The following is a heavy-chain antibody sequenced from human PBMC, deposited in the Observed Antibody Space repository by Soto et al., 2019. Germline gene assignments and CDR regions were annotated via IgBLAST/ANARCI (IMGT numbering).Heavy chain of an antibody. V-gene: IGHV4-59*01. CDR3: ASGVTTLEGYFDY. CDR1: GGSISSYY. J-gene: IGHJ4*02. Sequence: SETLSLTCTVSGGSISSYYWSWIRQPPGKGLEWIGYIYYSGSTNYNPSLKSRVTISVDTSKNQFSLKLSSVTAADTAVYYCASGVTTLEGYFDYWGQGTLVTVSS. D-gene: IGHD4-17*01. CDR2: IYYSGST.